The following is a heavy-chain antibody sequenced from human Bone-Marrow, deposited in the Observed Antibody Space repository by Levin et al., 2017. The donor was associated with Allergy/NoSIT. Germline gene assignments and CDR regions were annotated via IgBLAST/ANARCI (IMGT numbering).Heavy chain of an antibody. J-gene: IGHJ6*03. D-gene: IGHD3-9*01. Sequence: SCAASGFTVRSHYMSWVRQAPGKGLEWVSLIYSGGSKYYADSVKGRFTLSRDDSKNTLFLQINSLRPDDTAVYYCARTHYDILTSYMDVWGKGTTVTVSS. CDR2: IYSGGSK. CDR3: ARTHYDILTSYMDV. CDR1: GFTVRSHY. V-gene: IGHV3-66*02.